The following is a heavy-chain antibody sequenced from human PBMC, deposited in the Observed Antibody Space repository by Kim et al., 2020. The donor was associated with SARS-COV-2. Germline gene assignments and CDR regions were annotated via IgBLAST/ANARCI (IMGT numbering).Heavy chain of an antibody. V-gene: IGHV1-3*01. CDR1: GYTFKNYP. CDR2: VNAANDKT. CDR3: ARDMNPTVHDY. D-gene: IGHD4-4*01. J-gene: IGHJ4*02. Sequence: ASVKVSCKASGYTFKNYPIHWLRQAPGQRLEWMGWVNAANDKTKYSQKFQGRVTITRDTSANTAYMDLSSLTSEDTAIYYCARDMNPTVHDYLGQGTLVT.